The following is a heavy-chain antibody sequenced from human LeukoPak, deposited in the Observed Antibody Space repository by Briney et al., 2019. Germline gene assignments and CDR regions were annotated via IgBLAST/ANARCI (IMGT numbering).Heavy chain of an antibody. CDR3: ARPLGYCSSTSCYGGRFDP. V-gene: IGHV3-33*01. D-gene: IGHD2-2*01. CDR2: IWYDGSNK. CDR1: GFTFSSYG. Sequence: GGSLRLSCAASGFTFSSYGMHWVRQAPGKGLEWVAVIWYDGSNKYYADSVRGRFTISRDNSKNTLYLQMNSLRAEDTAVYYCARPLGYCSSTSCYGGRFDPWGQGTLVTVSS. J-gene: IGHJ5*02.